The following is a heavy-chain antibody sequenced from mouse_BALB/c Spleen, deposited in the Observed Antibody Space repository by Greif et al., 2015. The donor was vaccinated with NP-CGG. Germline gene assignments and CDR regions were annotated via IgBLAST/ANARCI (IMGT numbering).Heavy chain of an antibody. CDR3: ARGGNYVGYYAMDY. Sequence: VQGVESGAELMKPGASVKISCKATGYTFSSYWIEWVKQRPGHGLEWIGEILPGSGSTNYNEKFKGKATFTADTSSNTAYMQRSSLTSEDSAVYYCARGGNYVGYYAMDYWGQGTSVTVSS. CDR1: GYTFSSYW. CDR2: ILPGSGST. V-gene: IGHV1-9*01. J-gene: IGHJ4*01. D-gene: IGHD2-1*01.